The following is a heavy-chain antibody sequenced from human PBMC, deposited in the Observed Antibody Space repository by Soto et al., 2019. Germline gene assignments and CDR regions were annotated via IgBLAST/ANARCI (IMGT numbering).Heavy chain of an antibody. CDR2: IYYSGST. J-gene: IGHJ4*02. V-gene: IGHV4-30-4*01. D-gene: IGHD2-21*02. CDR1: GGSISSGDYY. Sequence: VQLQESGPGLVKPSQTLSLTCTVSGGSISSGDYYWSWIRQPPGKGLEWIGYIYYSGSTYYNPSLKSRVTISVDTSKNQFSLKLSSVTAADTAVYYCASLAYCGGDCYSHFDYWGQGTLVTVSS. CDR3: ASLAYCGGDCYSHFDY.